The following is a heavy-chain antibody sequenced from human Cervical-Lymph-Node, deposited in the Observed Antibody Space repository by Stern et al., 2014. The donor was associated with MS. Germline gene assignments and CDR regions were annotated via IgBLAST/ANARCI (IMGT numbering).Heavy chain of an antibody. J-gene: IGHJ6*02. CDR2: VIPIFGTA. V-gene: IGHV1-69*12. Sequence: QVQLVQSGPEVEKPPPSVKVSCNSSGGTLSTYAINWVRQPPGPGIELMGRVIPIFGTAHCSHTLQGRVPTTEADTTCTAYVQLRSLRFEDTAIYYCATIGAAHNSEVGMDVWGQGTTVTVSS. D-gene: IGHD1-1*01. CDR1: GGTLSTYA. CDR3: ATIGAAHNSEVGMDV.